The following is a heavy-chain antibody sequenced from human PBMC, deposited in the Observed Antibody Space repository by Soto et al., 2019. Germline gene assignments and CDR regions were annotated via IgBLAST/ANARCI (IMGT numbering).Heavy chain of an antibody. Sequence: QVQLQESGPGLLKPSETLSLTCSVSGGYINSYYWSWIRQPPGGGLEWLGYIDYSGGTKYNPSLKSRITISIDESKNQISLNLNSVTAADTAVYYCAVRLRHIGSDIWGQGTPVIVSS. CDR3: AVRLRHIGSDI. CDR1: GGYINSYY. J-gene: IGHJ3*02. D-gene: IGHD2-21*01. V-gene: IGHV4-59*01. CDR2: IDYSGGT.